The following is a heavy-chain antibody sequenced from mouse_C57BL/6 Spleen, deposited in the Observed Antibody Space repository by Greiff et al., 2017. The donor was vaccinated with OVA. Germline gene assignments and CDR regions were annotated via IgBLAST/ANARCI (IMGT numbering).Heavy chain of an antibody. CDR1: GYAFSSSW. CDR3: ARPFYAMDY. CDR2: IYPGDGDT. V-gene: IGHV1-82*01. Sequence: QVQLQQSGPELVKPGASVKIFCKASGYAFSSSWMNWVKQRPGKGLEWIGRIYPGDGDTNYNGKFKGKATLTADKSSSTAYMQLSSLTSEDSAVYFCARPFYAMDYWGQGTSVTVSS. J-gene: IGHJ4*01.